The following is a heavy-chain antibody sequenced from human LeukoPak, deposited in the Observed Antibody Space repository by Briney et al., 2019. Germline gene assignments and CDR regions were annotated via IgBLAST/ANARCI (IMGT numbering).Heavy chain of an antibody. Sequence: PSETLSLTCTVSGGSISSSSYYWGWIRQPPGKGLEWIGSIYYSGSTYYNPSLKSRVTISVDTSKNQFSLKLSSVTAADTAVYYCARATYPLYTAPFDYWGQGTLVIVSS. CDR1: GGSISSSSYY. CDR2: IYYSGST. D-gene: IGHD2-2*02. CDR3: ARATYPLYTAPFDY. V-gene: IGHV4-39*07. J-gene: IGHJ4*02.